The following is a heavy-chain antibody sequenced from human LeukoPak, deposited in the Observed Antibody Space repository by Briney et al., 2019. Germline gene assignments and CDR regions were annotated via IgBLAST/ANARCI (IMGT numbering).Heavy chain of an antibody. J-gene: IGHJ3*02. CDR2: IGTAGDT. CDR3: ARGRGWGTFDI. Sequence: GGSLRLSCAASGFTFSSYDMHWVRHGTGKGLEWVSAIGTAGDTYYPGSVKGRFTTSRENAENSLYLQMNSLRVGDTAVYYCARGRGWGTFDIWGQGTMVTVSS. CDR1: GFTFSSYD. V-gene: IGHV3-13*04. D-gene: IGHD3-10*01.